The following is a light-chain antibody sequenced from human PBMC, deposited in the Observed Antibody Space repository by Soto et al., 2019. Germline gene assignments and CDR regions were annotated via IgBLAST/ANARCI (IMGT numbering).Light chain of an antibody. Sequence: EIGLAQSPATLSLSAGETATLSCRASQSVTRSLSWLQQKPGQVPRLLIYDASTRATGIPARFSGSGCGPDTTLTSSIVVPDDSVFYSRQQRSSRPDTFGQGTRLEIK. V-gene: IGKV3-11*01. CDR2: DAS. CDR3: QQRSSRPDT. CDR1: QSVTRS. J-gene: IGKJ5*01.